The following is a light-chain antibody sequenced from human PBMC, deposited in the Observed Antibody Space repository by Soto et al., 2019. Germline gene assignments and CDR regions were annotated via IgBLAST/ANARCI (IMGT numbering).Light chain of an antibody. J-gene: IGLJ2*01. V-gene: IGLV2-14*01. CDR1: SSDVGSYKY. CDR3: SSYISSGTVV. CDR2: EVS. Sequence: QSALTQPASVSGSPGQSITISCTGTSSDVGSYKYVSWYQQHPGKAPKLMIYEVSNRPSGASNRFSGSKSGNTASLTISSLQAEDEADYYCSSYISSGTVVFGGGTQLTVL.